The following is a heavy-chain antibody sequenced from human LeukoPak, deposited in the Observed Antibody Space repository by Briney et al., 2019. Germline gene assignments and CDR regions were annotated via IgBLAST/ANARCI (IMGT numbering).Heavy chain of an antibody. CDR3: AKDTAGGPTTDAFDI. Sequence: GGSLRLSCAASGFTFSSYGMHWVRQAPGKGLEWVAFIRYDGSNKFYADSVKGRFTISRDDSKNTLYLQMNSLRAEDTAIYYCAKDTAGGPTTDAFDILGQGTLVTVSS. V-gene: IGHV3-30*02. CDR2: IRYDGSNK. D-gene: IGHD2-15*01. J-gene: IGHJ3*02. CDR1: GFTFSSYG.